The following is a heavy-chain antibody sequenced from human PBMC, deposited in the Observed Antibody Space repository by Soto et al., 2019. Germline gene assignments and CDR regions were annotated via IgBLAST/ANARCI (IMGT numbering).Heavy chain of an antibody. D-gene: IGHD3-3*01. CDR1: GGTFSSYA. J-gene: IGHJ6*02. CDR2: IIPIFGTA. Sequence: QVQLVQSGAEVKKPGSSVKVSCKASGGTFSSYAISWVRQAPGQGLEWMGGIIPIFGTANYAQKLQGRVTITADESTSTAYMERSSLRSEDTAVYYCARVTQARETIFGGRYGMDVWGQGTTVTVSS. CDR3: ARVTQARETIFGGRYGMDV. V-gene: IGHV1-69*12.